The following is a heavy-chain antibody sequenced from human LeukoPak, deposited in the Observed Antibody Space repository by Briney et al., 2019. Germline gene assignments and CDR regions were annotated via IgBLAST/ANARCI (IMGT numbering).Heavy chain of an antibody. J-gene: IGHJ4*02. V-gene: IGHV3-64*01. D-gene: IGHD2/OR15-2a*01. CDR1: GFIFSTYV. CDR3: ATAENTGYYSF. Sequence: GGSLRLSCAASGFIFSTYVMHWVRQAPGKGLEYVSAITSNGGSTYYANSVKGRFTISRDNSKNTLYLQMGSLRAEDMAVYYCATAENTGYYSFWGQGTLVTVSS. CDR2: ITSNGGST.